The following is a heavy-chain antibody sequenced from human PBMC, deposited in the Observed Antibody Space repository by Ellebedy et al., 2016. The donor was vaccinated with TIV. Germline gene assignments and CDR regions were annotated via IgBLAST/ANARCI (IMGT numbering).Heavy chain of an antibody. CDR2: IDTDGSST. D-gene: IGHD2-21*02. Sequence: PGGSLRLSCAASGFTFSNHWMHWVRQAPGKGLVWVSRIDTDGSSTSYADSVKGRFTISRDNAKNTLYLQMNSLRAEDTAVYYCARGGGCGSGDCWAFDYWGQGTLVTVSS. V-gene: IGHV3-74*01. CDR1: GFTFSNHW. J-gene: IGHJ4*02. CDR3: ARGGGCGSGDCWAFDY.